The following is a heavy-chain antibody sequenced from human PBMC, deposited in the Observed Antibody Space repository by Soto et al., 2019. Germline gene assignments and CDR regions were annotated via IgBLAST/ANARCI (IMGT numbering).Heavy chain of an antibody. CDR1: GGSISSGGYY. Sequence: PSETLSLTCTVSGGSISSGGYYWSWIRQHPGKGLEWIGYIYYSGSTYYNPSLKSRVTISVDTSKNQFSLKLSSVTAADTAVYYCARGGYCSGGSCYSLRWFDPWGQGTLVTVSS. CDR2: IYYSGST. J-gene: IGHJ5*02. D-gene: IGHD2-15*01. V-gene: IGHV4-31*03. CDR3: ARGGYCSGGSCYSLRWFDP.